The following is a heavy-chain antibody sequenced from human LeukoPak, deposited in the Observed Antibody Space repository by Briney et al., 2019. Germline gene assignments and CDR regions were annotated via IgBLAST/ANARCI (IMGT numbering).Heavy chain of an antibody. J-gene: IGHJ6*04. V-gene: IGHV3-11*06. Sequence: PGGSLRLSCAASGFTFSDYYMSWIRQAPGKWQERVSYISSSSSYTNYADSVKGRFTISRDNAKNSLYLQMNSLRAEDTAVYYCAREDYDILTGSPYGMDVWGKGTTVTVSS. CDR2: ISSSSSYT. CDR3: AREDYDILTGSPYGMDV. CDR1: GFTFSDYY. D-gene: IGHD3-9*01.